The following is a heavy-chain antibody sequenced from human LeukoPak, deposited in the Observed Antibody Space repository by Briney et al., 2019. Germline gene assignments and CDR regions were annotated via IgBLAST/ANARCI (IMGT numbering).Heavy chain of an antibody. Sequence: GGSLRLSCTVSGFTVSSNSMSWVRQAPGKGLEWVSFIYSDNTHYSDSVKGRFTISRDNSKNTLYLQMNSLRAEDTAVYYCVRRAGAYSHPYDYWGQGTLVTVSS. CDR3: VRRAGAYSHPYDY. CDR2: IYSDNT. V-gene: IGHV3-53*01. J-gene: IGHJ4*02. D-gene: IGHD4/OR15-4a*01. CDR1: GFTVSSNS.